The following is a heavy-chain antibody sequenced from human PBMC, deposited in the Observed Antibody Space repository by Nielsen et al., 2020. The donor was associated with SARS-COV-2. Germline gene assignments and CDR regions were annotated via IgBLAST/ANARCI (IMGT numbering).Heavy chain of an antibody. CDR1: GFTFSSLW. J-gene: IGHJ3*02. CDR2: IKPDGSEK. CDR3: VKDKIIVAAGSGAFDI. Sequence: GGSLRLSCAASGFTFSSLWMSWVRQVPGKGLEWVADIKPDGSEKFYVDSVKGRFTISRDNAKNSMSLQMNSLRVEDTAVYYCVKDKIIVAAGSGAFDIWGQGTMVTVSS. V-gene: IGHV3-7*01. D-gene: IGHD6-13*01.